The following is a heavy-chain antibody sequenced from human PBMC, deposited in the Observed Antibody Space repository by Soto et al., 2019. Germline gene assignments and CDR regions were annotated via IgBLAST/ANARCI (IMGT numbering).Heavy chain of an antibody. CDR3: AREGLTRPRGAFGI. V-gene: IGHV3-74*01. D-gene: IGHD1-1*01. CDR1: GFTFSSYW. J-gene: IGHJ3*02. Sequence: QPGGSLRLSYAASGFTFSSYWMHWVRQAPGKGLVWVSRINSDGSSTSYADSVKGRFTISRDNAKNTLYLQMNSLRAEDTAVYYCAREGLTRPRGAFGIWGQGTMVTVSS. CDR2: INSDGSST.